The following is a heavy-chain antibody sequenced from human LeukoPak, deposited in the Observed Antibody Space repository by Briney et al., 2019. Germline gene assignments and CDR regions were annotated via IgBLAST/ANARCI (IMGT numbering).Heavy chain of an antibody. CDR3: SRDPRRIDY. CDR2: IDSSGTDL. V-gene: IGHV3-11*01. CDR1: GFTFSDYY. Sequence: PGGSLRLSCAASGFTFSDYYMTWLRQAPGKGLEWLSYIDSSGTDLDYAESVRGRFTISRDNAKNSLYLQMDSLRAEDTALYYCSRDPRRIDYWGQGTLVTVSS. J-gene: IGHJ4*02.